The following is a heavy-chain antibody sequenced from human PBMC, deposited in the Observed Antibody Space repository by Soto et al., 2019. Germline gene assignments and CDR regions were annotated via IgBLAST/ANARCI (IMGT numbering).Heavy chain of an antibody. V-gene: IGHV1-69*06. CDR2: IIPIFGTA. CDR3: ASGWVSVVVPAAQYFDY. D-gene: IGHD2-2*01. CDR1: GGTFSSYA. Sequence: SVKVSCKASGGTFSSYAISWVRQAPGQGLEWMGGIIPIFGTANYAQKFQGRVTITADKSTGTAYMELSSLRSEDTAVYYCASGWVSVVVPAAQYFDYWGQGTLVTVSS. J-gene: IGHJ4*02.